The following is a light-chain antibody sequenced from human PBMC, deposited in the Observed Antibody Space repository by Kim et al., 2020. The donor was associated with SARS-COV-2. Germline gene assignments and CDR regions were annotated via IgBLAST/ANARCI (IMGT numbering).Light chain of an antibody. CDR1: QDITNY. V-gene: IGKV1-33*01. Sequence: ASLGDKVTITCQASQDITNYLNWCQQKPGKAPKLLIFDASRLHSGVPSRFSGSGSGTNFILTISSLQPDDIATYYCQQHDDLPLTFGGGTKVDIK. CDR3: QQHDDLPLT. J-gene: IGKJ4*01. CDR2: DAS.